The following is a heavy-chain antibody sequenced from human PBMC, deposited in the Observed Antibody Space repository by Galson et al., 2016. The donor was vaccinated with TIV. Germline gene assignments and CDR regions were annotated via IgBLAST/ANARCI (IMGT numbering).Heavy chain of an antibody. CDR3: ARVKEDYYDRSGHSYYYYYMDV. CDR1: GFTFSNYN. D-gene: IGHD3-22*01. J-gene: IGHJ6*03. Sequence: SLRLSCAASGFTFSNYNMNWVRQAPGKGLEWVSSIGSITTYTRYSDSVKGRFTISRDNAKNSLHLQMNSLRAEDTAVYYCARVKEDYYDRSGHSYYYYYMDVWGRGTTVTVSS. V-gene: IGHV3-21*01. CDR2: IGSITTYT.